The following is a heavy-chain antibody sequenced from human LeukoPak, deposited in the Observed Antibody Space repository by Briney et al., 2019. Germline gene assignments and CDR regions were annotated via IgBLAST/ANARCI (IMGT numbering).Heavy chain of an antibody. Sequence: GGPLRLSCAASGFTFSSYWMHWVRQAPGKGLVWVSRINSDGSSTSYADSVKGRFTISRDNAKNTLYLQMNSLRAEDTAVYYCASSGGSYYYYYMDVWGKGTTVTVSS. V-gene: IGHV3-74*01. CDR2: INSDGSST. J-gene: IGHJ6*03. CDR1: GFTFSSYW. CDR3: ASSGGSYYYYYMDV. D-gene: IGHD3-16*01.